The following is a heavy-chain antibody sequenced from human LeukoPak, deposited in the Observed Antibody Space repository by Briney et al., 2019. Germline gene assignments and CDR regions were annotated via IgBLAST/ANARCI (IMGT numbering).Heavy chain of an antibody. D-gene: IGHD3-22*01. J-gene: IGHJ4*02. V-gene: IGHV3-23*01. CDR3: AKMNAKYYDSSGYCVDY. Sequence: GGSLRLSCAASGFTFSSYAMGWVPQAPGKGLEGVSDVSGGGGSTYYADSVKGRFTISRDNSKNTLYLQMNSLRAEDTAVYYCAKMNAKYYDSSGYCVDYWGQGTLVTVSS. CDR2: VSGGGGST. CDR1: GFTFSSYA.